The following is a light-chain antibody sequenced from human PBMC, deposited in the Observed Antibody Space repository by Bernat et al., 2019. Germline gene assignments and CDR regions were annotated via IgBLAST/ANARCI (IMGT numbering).Light chain of an antibody. J-gene: IGKJ4*01. CDR2: DAS. V-gene: IGKV3-20*01. CDR3: QQYGSLPLT. Sequence: EIVMTQSPATLSVSPGERATLSCRASQSVSSNLAWYQQKPGQTPTLLIYDASSRATGIPDRFRGSGSGTDFTLTISRLEPDDFAVYYCQQYGSLPLTFGGGTKVEIK. CDR1: QSVSSN.